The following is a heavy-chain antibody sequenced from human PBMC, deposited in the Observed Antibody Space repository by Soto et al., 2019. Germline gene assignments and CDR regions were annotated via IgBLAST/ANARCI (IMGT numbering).Heavy chain of an antibody. CDR2: ISSSSSTI. CDR1: GFTFSSYS. CDR3: ARDWIGGYSHTFDY. Sequence: EVQLVESGGGLVQPGGSLRLSCAASGFTFSSYSMNWVRQAPGKGLEWVSYISSSSSTIYYADSVKGRFTISRDNAKNSLYLQMNSLRDEDTAVYYCARDWIGGYSHTFDYWGQGTLVTVSS. V-gene: IGHV3-48*02. D-gene: IGHD3-22*01. J-gene: IGHJ4*02.